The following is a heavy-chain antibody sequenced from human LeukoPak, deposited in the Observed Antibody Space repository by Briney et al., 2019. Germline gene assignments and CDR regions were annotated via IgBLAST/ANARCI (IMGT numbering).Heavy chain of an antibody. CDR1: GFTFSSYA. J-gene: IGHJ5*02. Sequence: GSLRLSCAASGFTFSSYAMSWVRQPPGKGLEWIGSIYYSGNTYYNPSPKSRVTISVDTSKNQFSLKLSSVTAADTAVYYCATPMVRGVIVTWGQGTLVTVSS. V-gene: IGHV4-39*01. CDR3: ATPMVRGVIVT. D-gene: IGHD3-10*01. CDR2: IYYSGNT.